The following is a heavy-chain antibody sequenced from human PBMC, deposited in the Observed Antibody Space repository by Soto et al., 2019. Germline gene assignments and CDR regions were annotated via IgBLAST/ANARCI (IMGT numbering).Heavy chain of an antibody. V-gene: IGHV3-30*03. CDR2: ISYDGTKK. CDR1: GFTFGNYG. D-gene: IGHD4-17*01. J-gene: IGHJ4*02. Sequence: QVQLVESGGGVVQPGRSLRLSCVDSGFTFGNYGMHWVRQAPGKGLEWVATISYDGTKKYYVDSVQGRFTISKDNSKNTLYLQMNSLRPEDTAVYYCARWGDYPDYWGRGTLVTVSS. CDR3: ARWGDYPDY.